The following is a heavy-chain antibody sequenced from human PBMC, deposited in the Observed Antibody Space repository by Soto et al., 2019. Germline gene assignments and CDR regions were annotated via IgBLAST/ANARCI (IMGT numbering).Heavy chain of an antibody. CDR3: VGEVGFQLIY. J-gene: IGHJ4*02. CDR1: GFTFSTHS. Sequence: EVQLVDSGGGLVQPGGSLRLSCAASGFTFSTHSMNWVRQAPGKGLEWISYITSSDVTMYAASVKGRFTISRDNAKNYLYLQMNSLRGEDTVVYFCVGEVGFQLIYWGQGTLVTVSS. V-gene: IGHV3-48*01. D-gene: IGHD2-2*01. CDR2: ITSSDVT.